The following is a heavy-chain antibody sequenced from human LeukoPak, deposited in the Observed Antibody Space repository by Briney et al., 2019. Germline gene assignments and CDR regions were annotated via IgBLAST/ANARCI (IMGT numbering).Heavy chain of an antibody. V-gene: IGHV3-53*01. D-gene: IGHD3-10*01. CDR1: GFTVSTYY. Sequence: PGGSLRLSCVASGFTVSTYYMNWVRHAPGKGLEWVSIHYSGETTYYADPVKGRFIVSRGISKNMFFLHMTALRAEDTAVYYCARVGDHYHWFLDLWGRGTLVTVSS. CDR3: ARVGDHYHWFLDL. J-gene: IGHJ2*01. CDR2: HYSGETT.